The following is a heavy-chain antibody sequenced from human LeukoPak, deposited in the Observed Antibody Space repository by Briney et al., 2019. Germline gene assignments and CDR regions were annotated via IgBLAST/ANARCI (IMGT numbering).Heavy chain of an antibody. CDR1: GYSFISYW. Sequence: GESLRISCEGSGYSFISYWIGWVRQMPGKGLEWMGIIYPGDSDTRYRPSFQGQVTISADKSISTAYLQWSSLKASDTAMYYCARQSDYYGSGSYYIDYWGQGTLVTVSS. J-gene: IGHJ4*02. CDR2: IYPGDSDT. V-gene: IGHV5-51*01. CDR3: ARQSDYYGSGSYYIDY. D-gene: IGHD3-10*01.